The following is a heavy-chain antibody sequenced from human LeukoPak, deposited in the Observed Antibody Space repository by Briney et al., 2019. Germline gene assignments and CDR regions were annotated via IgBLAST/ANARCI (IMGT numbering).Heavy chain of an antibody. V-gene: IGHV3-48*03. CDR1: GFTFSSYE. CDR3: ARGAIQLWFDY. J-gene: IGHJ4*01. Sequence: GGSLRLSCAASGFTFSSYEMNWVGQAPGKGLEWVSYISSSGSTIYYADSVKGRFTISRDNAKNSLYLQMNSLRAEDTAVYYCARGAIQLWFDYWGHGTLVTVSS. D-gene: IGHD5-18*01. CDR2: ISSSGSTI.